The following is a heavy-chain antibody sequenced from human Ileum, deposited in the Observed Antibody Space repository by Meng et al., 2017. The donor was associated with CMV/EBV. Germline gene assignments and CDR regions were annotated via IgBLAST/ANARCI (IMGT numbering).Heavy chain of an antibody. Sequence: GSLRLSCAVSGGSISSSNWWSWVRQPPGKGLEWIGEIYHSGSTNYNPSLKSRVTISVDKSKNQFSLKLSSVTAADTAVYFCVAYLEGIGGRGSWGQGTLVTVSS. CDR2: IYHSGST. J-gene: IGHJ5*02. CDR1: GGSISSSNW. CDR3: VAYLEGIGGRGS. D-gene: IGHD6-25*01. V-gene: IGHV4-4*01.